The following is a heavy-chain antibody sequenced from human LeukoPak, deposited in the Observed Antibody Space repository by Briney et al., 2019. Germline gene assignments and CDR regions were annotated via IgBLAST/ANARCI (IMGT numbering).Heavy chain of an antibody. CDR3: ARVPHCSSTSCPSDWFDP. CDR1: GGSFSGYY. D-gene: IGHD2-2*01. Sequence: SVTLSLTCAVYGGSFSGYYWSWIRQPPGKGLEWIGEINHSGSTNYNPPLKSRVTISVDTSKNQFSLKLSSVTAADTAVYYCARVPHCSSTSCPSDWFDPWGQGTLVTVSS. V-gene: IGHV4-34*01. CDR2: INHSGST. J-gene: IGHJ5*02.